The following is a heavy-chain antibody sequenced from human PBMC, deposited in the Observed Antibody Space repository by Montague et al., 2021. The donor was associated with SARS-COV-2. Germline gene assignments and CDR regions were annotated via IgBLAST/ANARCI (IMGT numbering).Heavy chain of an antibody. CDR3: ARIWGATRGDAFGI. CDR1: GFSLSTSGMC. CDR2: IDWDDDK. Sequence: PALVKPTQTLTLTCTFSGFSLSTSGMCVSWIRQPPGRALEWLALIDWDDDKYYSTSLKTRLTISKDTSKNQVVLTMTNMDPVDTAMYYCARIWGATRGDAFGIWGQGTMVTVSS. J-gene: IGHJ3*02. D-gene: IGHD1-26*01. V-gene: IGHV2-70*01.